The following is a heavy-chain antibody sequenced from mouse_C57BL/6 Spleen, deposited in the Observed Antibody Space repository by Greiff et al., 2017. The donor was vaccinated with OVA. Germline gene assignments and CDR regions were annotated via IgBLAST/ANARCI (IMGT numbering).Heavy chain of an antibody. CDR1: GFNIKDDY. D-gene: IGHD1-1*01. J-gene: IGHJ2*01. CDR2: IDPENGDT. V-gene: IGHV14-4*01. Sequence: VQLKESGAELVRPGASVKLSCTASGFNIKDDYMHWVKQRPEQGLEWIGWIDPENGDTVYASKFQGKATITADTSSNTAYLQLSSQTSEDTAVYYCTTRTTVVVDDWGQGTTLTVSS. CDR3: TTRTTVVVDD.